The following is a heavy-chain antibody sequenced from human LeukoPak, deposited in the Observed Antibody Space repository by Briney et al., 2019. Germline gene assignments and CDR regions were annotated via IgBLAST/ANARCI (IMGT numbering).Heavy chain of an antibody. CDR2: IYHTGTT. CDR3: ARSYDSAHYYGVGF. J-gene: IGHJ4*02. Sequence: TPSETLSLTCTVSGGSVSSGSYYWSWIRQPPGKGLEWIGYIYHTGTTNYNPSLKSRVTISVDTSNNQFSLRLSSVTAADTAVYYCARSYDSAHYYGVGFWGQGTLVTVSS. D-gene: IGHD3-10*01. CDR1: GGSVSSGSYY. V-gene: IGHV4-61*01.